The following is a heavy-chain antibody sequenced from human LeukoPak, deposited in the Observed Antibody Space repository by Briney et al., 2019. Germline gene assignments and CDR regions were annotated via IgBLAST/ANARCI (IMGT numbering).Heavy chain of an antibody. D-gene: IGHD3-16*01. Sequence: GGSLRLSCVGSGFTFSNYAMHWVRQAPGKGLEWVTIISYDARNKYFADSVNGRFTVSRDNSKNTVYLQMNSLRVDDTAVYFCAGFWGSHRLEYWGQGTPVIVSS. CDR3: AGFWGSHRLEY. CDR2: ISYDARNK. V-gene: IGHV3-30*04. CDR1: GFTFSNYA. J-gene: IGHJ4*02.